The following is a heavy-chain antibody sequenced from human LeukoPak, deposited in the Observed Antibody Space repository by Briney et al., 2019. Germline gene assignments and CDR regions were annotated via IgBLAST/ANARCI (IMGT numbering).Heavy chain of an antibody. V-gene: IGHV4-34*01. CDR1: GGSFSGYY. CDR2: INHSGST. Sequence: PSETLSLTCAVYGGSFSGYYWSWIRQPPGKGLEWIGEINHSGSTNYNPSLKSRVTISVDTSKNQFSLKLSSVTAADTAVYYCARERGGSGSYVGKFDYWGQGTLVTVSS. CDR3: ARERGGSGSYVGKFDY. J-gene: IGHJ4*02. D-gene: IGHD1-26*01.